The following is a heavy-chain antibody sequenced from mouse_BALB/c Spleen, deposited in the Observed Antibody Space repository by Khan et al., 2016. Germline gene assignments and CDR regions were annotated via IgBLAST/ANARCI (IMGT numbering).Heavy chain of an antibody. Sequence: QIQLVQSGPELKKPGETVKISCKASGYTFTNYGMNWVKQAPGKGLKWMGWINTYTGEPTYADDFKGRFAFSLETSASTAYLQINNLKNEDTATYFCARKGWGFAYWGQGTLVTVSA. J-gene: IGHJ3*01. V-gene: IGHV9-3-1*01. CDR1: GYTFTNYG. D-gene: IGHD3-3*01. CDR3: ARKGWGFAY. CDR2: INTYTGEP.